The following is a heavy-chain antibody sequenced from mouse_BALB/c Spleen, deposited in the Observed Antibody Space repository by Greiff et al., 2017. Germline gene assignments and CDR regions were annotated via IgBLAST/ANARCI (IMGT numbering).Heavy chain of an antibody. Sequence: QVQLQQSGAELAKPGASVKMSCKASGYTFTSYWMHWVKQRPGQGLEWIGYINPSTGYTEYNQKFKDKATLTADKSSSTAYMQLSSLTSEDSAVYYCASNDGYYRLDYWGQGTTLTVSA. V-gene: IGHV1-7*01. D-gene: IGHD2-3*01. CDR2: INPSTGYT. J-gene: IGHJ2*01. CDR3: ASNDGYYRLDY. CDR1: GYTFTSYW.